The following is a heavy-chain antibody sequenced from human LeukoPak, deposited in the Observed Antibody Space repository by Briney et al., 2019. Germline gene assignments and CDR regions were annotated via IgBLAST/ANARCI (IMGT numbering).Heavy chain of an antibody. CDR2: IKQDGSEK. CDR3: ARGGYDILTGYSY. Sequence: GGSLRLSCAASGFTCSSYWMSWVRQAPGKGLEWVANIKQDGSEKYYVDSVKGRFTISRDNAKNSLYLQMNSLRAEDTAVYYCARGGYDILTGYSYWGQGTLVTVSS. CDR1: GFTCSSYW. D-gene: IGHD3-9*01. V-gene: IGHV3-7*03. J-gene: IGHJ4*02.